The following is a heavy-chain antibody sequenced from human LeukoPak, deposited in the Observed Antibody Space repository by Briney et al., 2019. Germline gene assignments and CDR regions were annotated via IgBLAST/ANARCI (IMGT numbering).Heavy chain of an antibody. Sequence: GGSLRLPCAASGFIFTNYFMSWVRQAPGKGLEWLASIKHDGSEKYYVDSVRGRFTISRDNTMNSLYLQMSSLRAEDTAVYYCATDRGWRTSGYYLYYFEYWGQGTLVTYSS. V-gene: IGHV3-7*01. J-gene: IGHJ4*02. D-gene: IGHD3-3*01. CDR1: GFIFTNYF. CDR2: IKHDGSEK. CDR3: ATDRGWRTSGYYLYYFEY.